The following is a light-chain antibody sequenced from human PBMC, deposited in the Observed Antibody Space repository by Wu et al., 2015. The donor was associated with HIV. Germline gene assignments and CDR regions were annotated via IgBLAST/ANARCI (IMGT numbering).Light chain of an antibody. J-gene: IGKJ4*01. CDR3: QQYGSSPT. CDR1: QTVGSRY. CDR2: ATS. Sequence: EIVLTQSPGTLSLSPGERATLSCRASQTVGSRYLAWYQQRPGQAPRLLMYATSSRATGIPDRLSGSGSGTDFTLTISRLEPEDFAVYYCQQYGSSPTFGGGTKVEI. V-gene: IGKV3-20*01.